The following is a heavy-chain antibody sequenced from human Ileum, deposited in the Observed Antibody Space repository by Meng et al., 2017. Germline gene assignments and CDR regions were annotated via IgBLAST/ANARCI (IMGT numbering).Heavy chain of an antibody. V-gene: IGHV6-1*01. J-gene: IGHJ4*02. D-gene: IGHD3-3*01. CDR3: ASGSGSLDY. CDR2: TYYRSKWYS. CDR1: GGSVSSNIAA. Sequence: QVQLQPSGPGLVKPSQPLSLTCAVSGGSVSSNIAAWNWIRQSPLRGLEWLGRTYYRSKWYSEYAVSVKSRISITPDTSKNQFSLQMNSVTPEDTAVYYCASGSGSLDYWGPGTLVTVSS.